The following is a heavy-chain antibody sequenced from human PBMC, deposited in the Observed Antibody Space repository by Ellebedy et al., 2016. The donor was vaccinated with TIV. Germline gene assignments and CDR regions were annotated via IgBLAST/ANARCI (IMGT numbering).Heavy chain of an antibody. CDR2: IQYSGNP. CDR1: GFTFSSYA. J-gene: IGHJ4*02. D-gene: IGHD2-21*01. V-gene: IGHV4-59*01. Sequence: ESLKISCAASGFTFSSYAMSWVRQSPGKGLECIGYIQYSGNPDYNPSLKSRATMSLDTSKNQFSLKLSSVTASDTAVYYCAKAMWSYYFDYWGQGTLVTVSS. CDR3: AKAMWSYYFDY.